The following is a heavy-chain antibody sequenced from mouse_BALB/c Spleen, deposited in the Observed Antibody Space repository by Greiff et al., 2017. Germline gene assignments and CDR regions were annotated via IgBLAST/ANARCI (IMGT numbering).Heavy chain of an antibody. D-gene: IGHD1-1*01. CDR3: ARDPLIGTVAMDY. J-gene: IGHJ4*01. CDR2: IWAGGST. Sequence: VQVVESGPGLVAPSQSLSITCTVSGFSLTSYGVHWVRQPPGKGLEWLGVIWAGGSTNYNSALMSRLSISKDNSKSQVFLKMNSLQTDDTAMYYCARDPLIGTVAMDYWGQGTSVTVSS. V-gene: IGHV2-9*02. CDR1: GFSLTSYG.